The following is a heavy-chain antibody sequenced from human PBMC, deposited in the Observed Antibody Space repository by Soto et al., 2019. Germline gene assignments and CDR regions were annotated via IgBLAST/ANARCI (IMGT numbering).Heavy chain of an antibody. CDR1: RFTFSSYA. Sequence: GGSLRLSCAASRFTFSSYAMSWFRQAPGKGLEWVSAISGSGGSTYYADSVKGRFTISRDNSKNTLYLQMNSLRAEDTAVYYCAQDLKSGYYDSSGIDSWGQGTLVTVSS. CDR3: AQDLKSGYYDSSGIDS. V-gene: IGHV3-23*01. D-gene: IGHD3-22*01. CDR2: ISGSGGST. J-gene: IGHJ4*02.